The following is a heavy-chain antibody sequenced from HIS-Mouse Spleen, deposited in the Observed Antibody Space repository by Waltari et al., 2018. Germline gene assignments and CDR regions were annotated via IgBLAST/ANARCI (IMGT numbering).Heavy chain of an antibody. V-gene: IGHV4-39*07. Sequence: QLQLQESGPGLVKPSETLSLTCTVSGGSIRRSSYSWVWIRQPPGKGPECIGSIYDSGRTYYNPSLKSRVTISVDTSKNQFSLKLSSVTAADTAVYYCAREIPYSSSWYDWYFDLWGRGTLVTVSS. CDR1: GGSIRRSSYS. CDR3: AREIPYSSSWYDWYFDL. CDR2: IYDSGRT. D-gene: IGHD6-13*01. J-gene: IGHJ2*01.